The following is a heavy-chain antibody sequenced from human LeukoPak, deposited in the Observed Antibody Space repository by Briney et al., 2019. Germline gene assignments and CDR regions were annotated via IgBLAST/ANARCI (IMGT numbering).Heavy chain of an antibody. CDR3: ARVIYDYVDP. V-gene: IGHV4-4*02. CDR1: GGSFSSSNW. D-gene: IGHD3-16*01. J-gene: IGHJ5*02. CDR2: IYNSGST. Sequence: AGTLSLTCSVSGGSFSSSNWWWGGRPPAGKRLECIAEIYNSGSTNYNPSLKSRVTISVDKSKNQFSLQLSSVTAADTAVYYCARVIYDYVDPWGQGTLVTVSS.